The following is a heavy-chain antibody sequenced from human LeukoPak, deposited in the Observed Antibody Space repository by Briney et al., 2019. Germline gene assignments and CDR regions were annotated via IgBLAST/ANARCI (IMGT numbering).Heavy chain of an antibody. CDR2: ISASGGNT. CDR1: GFTFTSYG. V-gene: IGHV3-23*01. CDR3: AISRHYWEY. Sequence: GGSLRLSCAASGFTFTSYGMSWVRQAPGKGLEWVSSISASGGNTYYADSVKGRFAISRDNSKDTLYLQMNSLRVDDTAVYYCAISRHYWEYWGQGTLVTVSS. J-gene: IGHJ4*02.